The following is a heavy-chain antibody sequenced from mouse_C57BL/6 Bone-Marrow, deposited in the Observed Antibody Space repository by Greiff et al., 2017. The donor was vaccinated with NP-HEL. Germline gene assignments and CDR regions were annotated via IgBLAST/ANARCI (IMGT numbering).Heavy chain of an antibody. CDR2: IYPGDGDT. J-gene: IGHJ2*01. CDR1: GYAFSSSW. Sequence: QVQLQQSGPELVKPGASVKISCKASGYAFSSSWMNWVKQRPGKGLEWIGRIYPGDGDTNYNGKLKGKATLTADKSSSTAYMQLSSLTSEDSAVYFCARGDYGSSYGWGQGTTLTVSS. V-gene: IGHV1-82*01. D-gene: IGHD1-1*01. CDR3: ARGDYGSSYG.